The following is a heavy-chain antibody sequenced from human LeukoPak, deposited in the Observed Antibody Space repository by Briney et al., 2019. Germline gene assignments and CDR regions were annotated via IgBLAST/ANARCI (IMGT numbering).Heavy chain of an antibody. D-gene: IGHD2-2*02. CDR1: GGSISSYY. Sequence: SSETLSLTCTVSGGSISSYYWSWIRQPPGKGLEWIGYIYYSGSTNYNPSLKSRVTISVDTSKNQFSLKLSSVTAADTAVYYCARHPIYRNWFDPWGQGALVTVSS. CDR3: ARHPIYRNWFDP. CDR2: IYYSGST. V-gene: IGHV4-59*08. J-gene: IGHJ5*02.